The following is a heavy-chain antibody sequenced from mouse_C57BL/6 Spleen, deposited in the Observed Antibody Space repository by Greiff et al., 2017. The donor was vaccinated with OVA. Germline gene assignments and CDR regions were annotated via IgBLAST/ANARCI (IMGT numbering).Heavy chain of an antibody. J-gene: IGHJ3*01. CDR3: TRCSYYSNSWFAY. D-gene: IGHD2-5*01. V-gene: IGHV1-15*01. Sequence: QVQLQQSGAELVRPGASVTLSCKASGYTFTDYEMHWVKQTPVHGLEWIGAIDPETGGTAYNQKFKGKAILTADKSSSTAYMELRSLTSEDSAVYYCTRCSYYSNSWFAYWGQGTLVTVSA. CDR1: GYTFTDYE. CDR2: IDPETGGT.